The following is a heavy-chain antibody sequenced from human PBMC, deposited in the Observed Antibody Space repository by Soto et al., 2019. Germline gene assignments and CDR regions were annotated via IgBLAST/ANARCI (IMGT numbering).Heavy chain of an antibody. CDR2: ISYDGSNK. CDR1: GFTFSSYV. Sequence: QVQLVESVGGVVQPGRSLRLSCAASGFTFSSYVMHWVRQAPGKGLEWVAVISYDGSNKYYADSLKGRFTISRDNSKNRLYLQMNSLGAEATAVYYCAKLECRSTSCYFWGDYYCYMDVWGQGTTVTVSS. CDR3: AKLECRSTSCYFWGDYYCYMDV. D-gene: IGHD2-2*01. V-gene: IGHV3-30*18. J-gene: IGHJ6*03.